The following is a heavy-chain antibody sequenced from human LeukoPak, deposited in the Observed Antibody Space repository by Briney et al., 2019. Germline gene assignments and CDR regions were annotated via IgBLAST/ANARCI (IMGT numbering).Heavy chain of an antibody. Sequence: SETLSLTRTVSGGSFSNDYWSWIRQPPGKGLEWIGYIYHNGKTNYNPSLRSRLTISLDTSKTQFSLDLNSMTAADTAIYYCARASEGIGFFDYWGQGILVTVSS. D-gene: IGHD2-2*03. V-gene: IGHV4-59*01. J-gene: IGHJ4*02. CDR2: IYHNGKT. CDR3: ARASEGIGFFDY. CDR1: GGSFSNDY.